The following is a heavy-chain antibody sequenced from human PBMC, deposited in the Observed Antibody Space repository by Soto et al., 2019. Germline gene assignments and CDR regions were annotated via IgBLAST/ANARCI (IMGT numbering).Heavy chain of an antibody. CDR3: ARSYSGGDAYFDY. V-gene: IGHV4-30-2*01. CDR1: SGSISSGGYA. J-gene: IGHJ4*02. D-gene: IGHD2-21*02. CDR2: IYQSGST. Sequence: QLQLQESGSGLVKPSQTLSLTCAVSSGSISSGGYAWAWIRQPPGKGLESVGYIYQSGSTYYNPSLKTRVTIAADRSTNQFSLNLASVTAADTAVYYCARSYSGGDAYFDYWGQGTLVTVSS.